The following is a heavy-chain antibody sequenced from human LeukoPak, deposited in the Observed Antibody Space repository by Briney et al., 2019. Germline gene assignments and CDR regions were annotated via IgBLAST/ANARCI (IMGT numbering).Heavy chain of an antibody. CDR3: ARTPYYYDSSGMTGYFDY. Sequence: PSETLSLTCTVSGGSISSYYWSWIRQPPGKGLEWIGYIYYSGSTNYNPSLKSRVTISVDTSKNQFSLKLSSVTAADTAVYYCARTPYYYDSSGMTGYFDYWGQGTLVTVSS. D-gene: IGHD3-22*01. CDR1: GGSISSYY. J-gene: IGHJ4*02. CDR2: IYYSGST. V-gene: IGHV4-59*01.